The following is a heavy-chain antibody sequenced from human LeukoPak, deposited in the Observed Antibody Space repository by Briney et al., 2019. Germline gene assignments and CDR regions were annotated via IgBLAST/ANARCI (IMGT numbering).Heavy chain of an antibody. Sequence: SETLSLTCTVSGGSISSSSYYWGWIRQPPGKGLEWIGSIYYSGSTYYNPSLKSRVTISVDTSKNQFSLKLSSVTAADTAVYYCLSSVSAIGYYYYGMDVWGQGTTVTVSS. CDR2: IYYSGST. J-gene: IGHJ6*02. CDR1: GGSISSSSYY. D-gene: IGHD2-2*02. V-gene: IGHV4-39*01. CDR3: LSSVSAIGYYYYGMDV.